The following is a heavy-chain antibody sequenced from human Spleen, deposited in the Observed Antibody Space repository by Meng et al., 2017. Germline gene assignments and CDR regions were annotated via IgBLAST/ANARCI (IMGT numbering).Heavy chain of an antibody. V-gene: IGHV3-23*04. Sequence: EVQLVESGGGLVEPGGSLRLSCAASGFTFSNAWMSWVRQAPGKGLEWVSLISVSGGNTYYADSVKGRFTISRDNSKNTLYLQMNSLRAEDTAVYYCATKTTELDNWGQGTLVTVSS. CDR2: ISVSGGNT. CDR1: GFTFSNAW. CDR3: ATKTTELDN. D-gene: IGHD1-1*01. J-gene: IGHJ4*02.